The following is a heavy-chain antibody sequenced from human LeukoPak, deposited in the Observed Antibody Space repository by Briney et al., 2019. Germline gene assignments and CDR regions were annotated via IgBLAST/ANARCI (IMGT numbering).Heavy chain of an antibody. Sequence: GGSLRLSCTASGFTLSSYWMHWVRQAPGQGLVWVSRINSDGSTTNYADSVKGRFTISRDNAKSTLFLQMNSLRTEDTAVYYCARDYRGRYAMDVWGQGTSVTVSS. V-gene: IGHV3-74*01. J-gene: IGHJ6*02. CDR1: GFTLSSYW. CDR2: INSDGSTT. CDR3: ARDYRGRYAMDV. D-gene: IGHD1-26*01.